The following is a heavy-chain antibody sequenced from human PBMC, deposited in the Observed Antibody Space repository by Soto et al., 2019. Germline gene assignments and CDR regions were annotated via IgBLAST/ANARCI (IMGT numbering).Heavy chain of an antibody. J-gene: IGHJ5*02. D-gene: IGHD3-10*01. CDR1: GYTLAGCY. CDR3: ARDYYGSGSQNNWFDP. CDR2: INPNSGGT. Sequence: ASVEVSCKASGYTLAGCYRRWVRQAPGQGLEWMGWINPNSGGTNYAQKFQGWVTMTRDTSISTAYMELSRLRSDDTAVYYCARDYYGSGSQNNWFDPWGQGTLVTVSS. V-gene: IGHV1-2*04.